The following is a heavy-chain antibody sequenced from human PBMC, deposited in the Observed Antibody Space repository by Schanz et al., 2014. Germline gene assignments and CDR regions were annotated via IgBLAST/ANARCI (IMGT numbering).Heavy chain of an antibody. Sequence: DVHLLESGGGLVQPGGSLRLSCAASGFTFSTSAMSWVRQVPGKGLEWVSAILGLASTTYYADSVKGRFTISRDNAKNSLFLHMNSLRAEDTAVYYCVRDILHRVYDSGSPWGQGTLVTVSS. J-gene: IGHJ5*02. D-gene: IGHD3-10*01. CDR1: GFTFSTSA. CDR3: VRDILHRVYDSGSP. V-gene: IGHV3-23*01. CDR2: ILGLASTT.